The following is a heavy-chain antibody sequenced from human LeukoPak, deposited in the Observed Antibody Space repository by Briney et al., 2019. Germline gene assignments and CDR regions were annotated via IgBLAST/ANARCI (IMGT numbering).Heavy chain of an antibody. J-gene: IGHJ4*02. CDR3: ARDYTGGWNDY. CDR1: GFTFSSYS. V-gene: IGHV3-48*04. D-gene: IGHD7-27*01. CDR2: ISSSGSTI. Sequence: GGSLRLSCAASGFTFSSYSMNWVRQAPGKGLEWVSSISSSGSTIYYADSVKGRFTISRDNAKNSLYLQMNSLRAEDTAVYYCARDYTGGWNDYWGQGTLVTVSS.